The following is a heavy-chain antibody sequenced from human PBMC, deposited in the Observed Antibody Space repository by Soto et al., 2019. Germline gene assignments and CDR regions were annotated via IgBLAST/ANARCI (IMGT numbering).Heavy chain of an antibody. J-gene: IGHJ4*02. CDR1: GFTFSPYT. Sequence: QVQLVESGGGVVQPGTSLGLSCAVSGFTFSPYTMHWVRQAQGKGLEWVAVISYDGTGKYYADSVKGRFTISRDNSKNTLYLQMNSLRPEDTSVYYCARGGGFCGGDCYKGGVDYWGQGTLVTVSS. CDR2: ISYDGTGK. CDR3: ARGGGFCGGDCYKGGVDY. D-gene: IGHD2-21*02. V-gene: IGHV3-30*04.